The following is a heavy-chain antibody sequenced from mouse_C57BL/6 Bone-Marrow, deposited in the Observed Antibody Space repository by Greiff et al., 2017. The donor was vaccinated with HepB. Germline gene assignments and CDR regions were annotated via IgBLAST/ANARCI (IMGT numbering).Heavy chain of an antibody. CDR1: GFTFSSYG. J-gene: IGHJ1*03. CDR3: ARHLYWYFDV. CDR2: ISSGGSYT. Sequence: EVMLVESGGDLVKPGGSLKLSCAASGFTFSSYGMSWVRQTPDKRLEWVATISSGGSYTYYPDSVKGRFTISRDKAKNTLYLQMSSLKSEDTAMYYCARHLYWYFDVWGTGTTVTVSS. V-gene: IGHV5-6*02.